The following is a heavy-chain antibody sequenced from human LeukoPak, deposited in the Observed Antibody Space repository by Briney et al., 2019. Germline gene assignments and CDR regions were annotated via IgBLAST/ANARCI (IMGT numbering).Heavy chain of an antibody. D-gene: IGHD3-16*01. CDR3: ARKGEKRLKSFDY. CDR2: INNSGGRT. J-gene: IGHJ4*02. V-gene: IGHV3-23*01. CDR1: GFTFSTYA. Sequence: GGSLRLSCAASGFTFSTYAMSWVRQAPGKGLEWVSAINNSGGRTYYADSVKGRFTISRDNSQNTQYLQMNSLRAEDTAMYYCARKGEKRLKSFDYWGQGTLVTVSS.